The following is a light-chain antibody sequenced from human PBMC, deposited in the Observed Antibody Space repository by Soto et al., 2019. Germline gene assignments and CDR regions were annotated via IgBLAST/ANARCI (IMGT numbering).Light chain of an antibody. V-gene: IGKV4-1*01. CDR2: WAS. J-gene: IGKJ1*01. Sequence: DIMMTQSPDSLAVSLGERATINCKSSRNILYSSNNKNYLAWYQQKPGQPPKLLIYWASSRESGVPDRFSGSGSGTDFTLTISSLQAEDMAVYYCQQYYSAPPTFGQGTKVEIK. CDR3: QQYYSAPPT. CDR1: RNILYSSNNKNY.